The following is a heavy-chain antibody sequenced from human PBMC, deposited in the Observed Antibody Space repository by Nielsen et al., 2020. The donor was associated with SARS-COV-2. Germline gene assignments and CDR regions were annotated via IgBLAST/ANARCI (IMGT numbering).Heavy chain of an antibody. CDR3: ARTLYPYGSSGPLGAVDYFDY. J-gene: IGHJ4*02. Sequence: RQAPGKGLEWIGYIYYSGSTYYNPSLKSRLTMSVDTSKNQFSLKLSSVTAADTALYYCARTLYPYGSSGPLGAVDYFDYWGQGTLVTVSS. V-gene: IGHV4-30-4*01. D-gene: IGHD3-22*01. CDR2: IYYSGST.